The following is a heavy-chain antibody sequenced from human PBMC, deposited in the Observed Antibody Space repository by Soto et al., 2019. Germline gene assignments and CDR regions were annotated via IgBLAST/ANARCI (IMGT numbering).Heavy chain of an antibody. CDR2: ISYSGST. V-gene: IGHV4-59*01. J-gene: IGHJ6*02. CDR3: ARDAGVGYYYYGMDV. D-gene: IGHD1-26*01. Sequence: SETLSLTCTVSGGAISSYSWSWIRQPPGKGLEWIGYISYSGSTNYNPSLKSRVTISVDTSKNQFSLKLSSVTAADTAVYYCARDAGVGYYYYGMDVWGQGTTVTVSS. CDR1: GGAISSYS.